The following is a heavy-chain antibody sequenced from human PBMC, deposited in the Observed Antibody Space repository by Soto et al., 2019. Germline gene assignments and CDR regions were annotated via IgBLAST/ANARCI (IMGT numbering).Heavy chain of an antibody. Sequence: ASVKVSCKASGYTFTNYGVTWVRQAPGQGLEWMGWISAYNGDTSYAQKLQGRVTMTTDTSTTTAYMELKSLTSDDTAVYYCARAPENTTMGDLDFWGQGTLVTVSS. CDR1: GYTFTNYG. J-gene: IGHJ4*02. D-gene: IGHD5-18*01. V-gene: IGHV1-18*01. CDR2: ISAYNGDT. CDR3: ARAPENTTMGDLDF.